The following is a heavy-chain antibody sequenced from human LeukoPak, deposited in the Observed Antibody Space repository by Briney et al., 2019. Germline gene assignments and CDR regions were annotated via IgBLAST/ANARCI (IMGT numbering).Heavy chain of an antibody. CDR2: ISGSGGST. CDR1: GFTFSSYA. D-gene: IGHD7-27*01. V-gene: IGHV3-23*01. CDR3: ARDKSVWGYYYYYMDV. Sequence: PGGSLRLSCAASGFTFSSYAMSWVRQAPGKGLEWVSAISGSGGSTYYADSVKGRFTISRDNAKNSLYLQMNSLRAEDTAVYYCARDKSVWGYYYYYMDVWGKGTTVTVSS. J-gene: IGHJ6*03.